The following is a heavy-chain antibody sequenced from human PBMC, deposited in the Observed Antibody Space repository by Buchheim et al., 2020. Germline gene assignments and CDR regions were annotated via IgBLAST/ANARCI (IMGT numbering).Heavy chain of an antibody. CDR1: GFTFSSYA. D-gene: IGHD2-2*01. CDR3: AREGGYCSSTSCYASDYYYYYGMDV. Sequence: QVQLVESGGGVVQPGRSLRLSCAASGFTFSSYAMHWVRQAPGKGLEWVAVISYDGSNKYYADSVKGRFHISRDNSKNTLYLQMNSLRAEDTAVYYCAREGGYCSSTSCYASDYYYYYGMDVWGQGTT. CDR2: ISYDGSNK. J-gene: IGHJ6*02. V-gene: IGHV3-30-3*01.